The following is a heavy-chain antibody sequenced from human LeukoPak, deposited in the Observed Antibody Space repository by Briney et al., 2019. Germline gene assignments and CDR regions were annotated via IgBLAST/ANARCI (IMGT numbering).Heavy chain of an antibody. D-gene: IGHD2-2*01. CDR1: GFTFTNCA. J-gene: IGHJ4*02. V-gene: IGHV3-23*01. CDR3: AKGRDSTSCYDN. CDR2: ISGSGGGT. Sequence: GGSLRLSCAASGFTFTNCATSWVRQAPGKGLEWVSAISGSGGGTYYADSVKGRSTISRDNSKNMLFLQMNSLRAEDTAVYYCAKGRDSTSCYDNWGQGTLVTVSS.